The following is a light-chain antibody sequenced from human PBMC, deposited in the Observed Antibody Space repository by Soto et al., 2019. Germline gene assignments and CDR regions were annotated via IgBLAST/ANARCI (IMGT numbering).Light chain of an antibody. CDR2: HTS. CDR3: LLSYRTAKV. Sequence: QSVVTQEPSLTVSPGGTVTLTCGSSTGTVTSGHYPYWFQQKPGQAPRTLIYHTSNKHSWTPARFSGSLLGGKAALTLSGAQPEDEADYFCLLSYRTAKVFGGGTKLTVL. CDR1: TGTVTSGHY. V-gene: IGLV7-46*01. J-gene: IGLJ3*02.